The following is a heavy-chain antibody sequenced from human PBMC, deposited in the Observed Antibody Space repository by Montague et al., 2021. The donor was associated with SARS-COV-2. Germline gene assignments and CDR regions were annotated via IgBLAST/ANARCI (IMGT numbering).Heavy chain of an antibody. V-gene: IGHV4-4*02. CDR3: LRAGGFDNRPPV. Sequence: SETLSLTCGVSGDSIISTNWWSWVRQPPGKGLEWIGEIHHSGDTNYNPSFKCRVTISVYQSKNQHSLELNFVTAADTALYYCLRAGGFDNRPPVWGQGVLVIVSS. D-gene: IGHD3-10*01. CDR2: IHHSGDT. CDR1: GDSIISTNW. J-gene: IGHJ4*02.